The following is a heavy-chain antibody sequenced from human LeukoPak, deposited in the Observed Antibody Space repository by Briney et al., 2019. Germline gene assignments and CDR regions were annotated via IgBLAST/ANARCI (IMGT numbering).Heavy chain of an antibody. CDR1: GFTFSSHS. J-gene: IGHJ4*02. V-gene: IGHV3-21*01. Sequence: GGSLRLSCAASGFTFSSHSMNWVRQAPGKGLEWVSSISPSGNYIYYADSVEGRFTISRDNAKNSLYLQMNSLRAEDTAVYYCARDIRGYYYDSGGSAQGGVDYWGQGTLVTVSS. CDR2: ISPSGNYI. D-gene: IGHD3-22*01. CDR3: ARDIRGYYYDSGGSAQGGVDY.